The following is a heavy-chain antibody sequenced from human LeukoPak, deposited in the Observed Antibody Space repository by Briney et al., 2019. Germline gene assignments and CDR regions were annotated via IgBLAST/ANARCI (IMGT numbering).Heavy chain of an antibody. CDR1: GGSISSGSYY. D-gene: IGHD5-18*01. V-gene: IGHV4-61*02. CDR3: ARRGGYSYGYRGYFDY. J-gene: IGHJ4*02. CDR2: IYTSGST. Sequence: SETLSLTCTVSGGSISSGSYYWSWIRQPAGKGLEWIGRIYTSGSTNYNPSLKSRVTISVDTSKNQFSLKLSSVTAADTAVYYCARRGGYSYGYRGYFDYWGQGTLVTVSS.